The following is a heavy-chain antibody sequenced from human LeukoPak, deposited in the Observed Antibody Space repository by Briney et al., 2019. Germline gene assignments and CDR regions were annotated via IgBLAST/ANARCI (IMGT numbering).Heavy chain of an antibody. CDR2: INHSGGT. V-gene: IGHV4-34*01. Sequence: SETLSLTCAVYGGSFSDYSRSWIRQPPGKGLEWIGEINHSGGTNHNPSLMSRVIMSVDTSKNQFSLKLSSVTAADTAVYYCARLGEYCSSTSCYLGDSYYFDYWGQGTLVTVSS. CDR3: ARLGEYCSSTSCYLGDSYYFDY. CDR1: GGSFSDYS. J-gene: IGHJ4*02. D-gene: IGHD2-2*01.